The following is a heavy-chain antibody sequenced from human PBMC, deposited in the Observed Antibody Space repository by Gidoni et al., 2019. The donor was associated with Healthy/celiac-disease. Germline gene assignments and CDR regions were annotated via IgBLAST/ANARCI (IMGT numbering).Heavy chain of an antibody. J-gene: IGHJ6*02. CDR2: IYYSGRT. Sequence: QLQLQESGPGLVKPSETLSLTCTVPGGSISSSSYYWGWIRPPPGKGLDWIGGIYYSGRTYYNPSLKSRVTISVDTSKNQFSLKRSSVTAADTAVYYCAREGSGYDSGGGMDVWGQGTTVTVSS. CDR1: GGSISSSSYY. V-gene: IGHV4-39*07. CDR3: AREGSGYDSGGGMDV. D-gene: IGHD1-1*01.